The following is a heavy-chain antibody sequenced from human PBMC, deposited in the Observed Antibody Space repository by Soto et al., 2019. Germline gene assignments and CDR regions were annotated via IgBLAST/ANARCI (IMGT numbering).Heavy chain of an antibody. Sequence: SETLSLTCTVSGGSISTDYWSWVRQPPGRRLEYIGFIYNGGSPNYSPSLESRVTISPDTSKNQFSLTLSSVTAADTAVYYCARGEWFLRGYGMDVWGRGTTVTVSS. CDR2: IYNGGSP. CDR3: ARGEWFLRGYGMDV. V-gene: IGHV4-59*01. CDR1: GGSISTDY. J-gene: IGHJ6*02. D-gene: IGHD3-3*01.